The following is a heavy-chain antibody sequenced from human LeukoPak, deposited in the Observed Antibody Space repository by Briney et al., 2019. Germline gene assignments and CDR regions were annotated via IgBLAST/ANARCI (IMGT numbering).Heavy chain of an antibody. CDR1: GGSISSYY. CDR2: IYYSGST. Sequence: SETLSLTCTVPGGSISSYYWSWIRQPPGKGLEWIGYIYYSGSTNYNPSLKSRVTISVDTSKNQFSLKLSSVTAADTAVYYCARHSRGSGSLHAFDIWGQGTMVTVSS. J-gene: IGHJ3*02. CDR3: ARHSRGSGSLHAFDI. V-gene: IGHV4-59*08. D-gene: IGHD3-10*01.